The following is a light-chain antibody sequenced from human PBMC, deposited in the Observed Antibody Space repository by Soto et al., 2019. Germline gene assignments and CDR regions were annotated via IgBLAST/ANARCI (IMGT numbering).Light chain of an antibody. Sequence: DIQMTQSPSSVSASVGDRVTITCRASQGIYNWLAWYQQKPGKAPKLLISAVSNLQSEVPSRFSGSGYGTDFTLTISSLQPEDFATYYCQQANTFPLTLGPGTKVDIK. J-gene: IGKJ3*01. CDR3: QQANTFPLT. CDR1: QGIYNW. CDR2: AVS. V-gene: IGKV1D-12*01.